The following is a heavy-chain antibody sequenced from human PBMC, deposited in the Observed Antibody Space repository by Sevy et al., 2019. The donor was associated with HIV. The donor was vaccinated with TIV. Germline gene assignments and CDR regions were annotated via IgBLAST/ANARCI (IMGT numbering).Heavy chain of an antibody. CDR1: GFTFSKYW. CDR3: ARETGSSHFDY. Sequence: LSLTCAASGFTFSKYWMSWVRQAPGKGLEWVANINQDGSEKYYVDSVKGRFTISRDNGKNSLYLQMNSLRAEDTAVYYCARETGSSHFDYWGLGTLVTVSS. V-gene: IGHV3-7*01. J-gene: IGHJ4*02. D-gene: IGHD3-10*01. CDR2: INQDGSEK.